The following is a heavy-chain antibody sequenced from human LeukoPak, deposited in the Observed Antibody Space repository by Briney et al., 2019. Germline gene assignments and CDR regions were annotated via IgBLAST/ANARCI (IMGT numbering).Heavy chain of an antibody. D-gene: IGHD6-19*01. V-gene: IGHV7-4-1*02. J-gene: IGHJ6*03. CDR3: ARVKSSSSGWRGREDYYYYMDV. CDR1: GYTFTNYA. Sequence: GASVKVSCKASGYTFTNYAVIWVRQAPGQGLEWMGWINTNTGKTTYAQGFTGRFVFSLETSVNTAYLQITSLKAEDTAVYYCARVKSSSSGWRGREDYYYYMDVWGKGTTVTVSS. CDR2: INTNTGKT.